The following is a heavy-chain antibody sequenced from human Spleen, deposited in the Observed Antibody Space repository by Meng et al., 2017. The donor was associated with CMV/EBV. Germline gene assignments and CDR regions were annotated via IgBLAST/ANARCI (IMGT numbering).Heavy chain of an antibody. CDR3: ATWIQGY. D-gene: IGHD5-18*01. J-gene: IGHJ4*02. Sequence: GESLKISCAASGFTFSTYSINWVRQAPGKGLEWLSSISSSSRYIDYADSVKGRFTISRDNAKNSLYLQMNSLRAEDTAVYYCATWIQGYWGQGTLVTVSS. CDR2: ISSSSRYI. CDR1: GFTFSTYS. V-gene: IGHV3-21*01.